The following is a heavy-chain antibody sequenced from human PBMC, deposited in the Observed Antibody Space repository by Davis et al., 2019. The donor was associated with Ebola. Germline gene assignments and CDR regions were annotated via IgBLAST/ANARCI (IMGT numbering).Heavy chain of an antibody. CDR3: ARDQRITIFGAYPWYFDL. CDR1: GFTFSSYG. V-gene: IGHV3-7*03. Sequence: PGGSLRLSCAASGFTFSSYGMHWVRQAPGKGLEWVANIKQDGSEKYYVDSVKGRFTISRDNAKNSLYLQMNSLRAEDTAVYYCARDQRITIFGAYPWYFDLWGRGTLVTVSS. CDR2: IKQDGSEK. D-gene: IGHD3-3*01. J-gene: IGHJ2*01.